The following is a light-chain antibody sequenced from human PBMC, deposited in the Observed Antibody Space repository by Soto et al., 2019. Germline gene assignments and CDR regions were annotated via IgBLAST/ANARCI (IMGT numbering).Light chain of an antibody. V-gene: IGKV1-39*01. CDR1: RSISNY. CDR2: GAS. J-gene: IGKJ3*01. Sequence: DIQMTQSPSSLSASVGVAVSLTCRASRSISNYLNWYQQTPGSAPKLLIYGASSLQRGVPSRFSGSGSGTTFTLTITSLQADDVAIYFCQQADTAPYTFGPGTKVDIK. CDR3: QQADTAPYT.